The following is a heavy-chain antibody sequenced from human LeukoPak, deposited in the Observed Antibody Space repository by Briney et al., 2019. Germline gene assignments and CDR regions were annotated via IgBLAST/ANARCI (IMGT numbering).Heavy chain of an antibody. Sequence: ASVKVSCKASGYTFTSYDINWVRQATGQGLEWMGWMNPNSGNTGYAQKFQGRVTMTRNTSISTAYMGLSSLRSEDTAVYYCARSRHDYVWGSYLGPFDYWGQGTLVTVSS. CDR1: GYTFTSYD. V-gene: IGHV1-8*01. D-gene: IGHD3-16*02. CDR2: MNPNSGNT. J-gene: IGHJ4*02. CDR3: ARSRHDYVWGSYLGPFDY.